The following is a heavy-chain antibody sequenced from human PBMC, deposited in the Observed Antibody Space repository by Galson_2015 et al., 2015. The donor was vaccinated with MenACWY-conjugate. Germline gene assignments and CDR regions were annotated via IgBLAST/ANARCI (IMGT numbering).Heavy chain of an antibody. J-gene: IGHJ4*02. CDR3: TRADHRYCSSTNCPFDH. CDR1: GFAFGGYL. CDR2: IQSKNYGANT. D-gene: IGHD2-15*01. Sequence: SLRLSCATPGFAFGGYLMGWFRQAPGKGLEWVGYIQSKNYGANTQYAASVKDRFSISRDDSRSIAYLEMNSLKTEDTALYYCTRADHRYCSSTNCPFDHWGQGTLVTVSS. V-gene: IGHV3-49*03.